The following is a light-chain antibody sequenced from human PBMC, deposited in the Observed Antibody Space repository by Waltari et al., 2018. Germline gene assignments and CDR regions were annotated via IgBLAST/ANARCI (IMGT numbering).Light chain of an antibody. V-gene: IGKV1-39*01. J-gene: IGKJ1*01. CDR3: QQSYSSPQT. CDR2: AAS. CDR1: QSISTY. Sequence: DIQMTQSPSSLSASVGDRVTISCRASQSISTYLKWYQQRPGQAPTLLISAASNLQSGVQSRCSGSGSGTDFTLTISSLHPEDFASYYCQQSYSSPQTFGQGTKV.